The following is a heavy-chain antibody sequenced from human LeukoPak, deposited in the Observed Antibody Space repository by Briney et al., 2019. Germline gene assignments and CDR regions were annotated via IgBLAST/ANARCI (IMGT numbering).Heavy chain of an antibody. J-gene: IGHJ4*02. CDR3: AKDEVWWLPDS. Sequence: GSLRLSCAASGFTVSSNYMSWVRQAPGKGLEWVSVIYSGGSTYYADSVKGRFTISRDNSKNTLYLQMNSLRADDTALYYCAKDEVWWLPDSWGQGTLVTVSS. V-gene: IGHV3-53*05. CDR1: GFTVSSNY. D-gene: IGHD5-12*01. CDR2: IYSGGST.